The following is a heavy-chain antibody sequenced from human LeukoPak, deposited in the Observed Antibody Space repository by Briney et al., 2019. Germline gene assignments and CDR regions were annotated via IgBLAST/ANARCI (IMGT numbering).Heavy chain of an antibody. CDR2: IYYSGST. CDR3: GXXRYYXNSRSYGAPYYFDY. J-gene: IGHJ4*02. CDR1: TFSSYG. Sequence: TFSSYGMSWVRQAPGKGLEWIGSIYYSGSTYYNPSLKSRVTISVDTSKNQFSLKLSSVNAADTAVYYCGXXRYYXNSRSYGAPYYFDYWGQGTLVTVSS. V-gene: IGHV4-39*01. D-gene: IGHD3-10*01.